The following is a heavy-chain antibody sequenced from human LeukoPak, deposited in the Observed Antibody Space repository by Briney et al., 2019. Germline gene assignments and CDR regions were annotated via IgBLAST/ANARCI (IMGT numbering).Heavy chain of an antibody. CDR1: GYIFTGYY. CDR3: ARVRYRLAETYIDY. Sequence: ASVKVSCKASGYIFTGYYMHWVRQAPGQGREWMGWINPNSGDTNYAQKFQGRVNMTRETSISTAYMELSRLRSDDTAVYYCARVRYRLAETYIDYWGQGTLVTVSS. CDR2: INPNSGDT. D-gene: IGHD3-16*01. V-gene: IGHV1-2*02. J-gene: IGHJ4*02.